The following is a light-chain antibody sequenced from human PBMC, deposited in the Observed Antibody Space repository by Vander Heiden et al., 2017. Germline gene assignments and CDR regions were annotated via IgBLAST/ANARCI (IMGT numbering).Light chain of an antibody. J-gene: IGKJ1*01. CDR1: QSINIW. CDR2: KAS. Sequence: DIQVTQSPSTLSASVGDRVTITCRASQSINIWLAWYQQKPGKAPKLLIYKASSLESGVPSRFSGSGSGTEFTLTISSLHPDDFATYYCQQYNSYSRTFGQGTKVEIK. CDR3: QQYNSYSRT. V-gene: IGKV1-5*03.